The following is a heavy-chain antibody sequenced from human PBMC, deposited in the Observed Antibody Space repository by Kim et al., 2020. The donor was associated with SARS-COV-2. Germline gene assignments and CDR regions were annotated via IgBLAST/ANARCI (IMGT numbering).Heavy chain of an antibody. V-gene: IGHV4-61*02. CDR1: GGSISSGSYY. J-gene: IGHJ3*02. Sequence: SETLSLTCTVSGGSISSGSYYWSWIRQPAGKGLEWIGRIYTSGSTNYNPSLKSRVTISVDTSKNQFSLKLSSVTAADTAVYYCASSSGSRDAFDIWGQGTMVTVSS. CDR3: ASSSGSRDAFDI. CDR2: IYTSGST. D-gene: IGHD1-26*01.